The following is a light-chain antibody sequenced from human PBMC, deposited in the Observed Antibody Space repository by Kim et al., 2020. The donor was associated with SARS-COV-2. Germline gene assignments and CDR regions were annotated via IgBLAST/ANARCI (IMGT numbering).Light chain of an antibody. CDR2: GKN. V-gene: IGLV3-19*01. J-gene: IGLJ1*01. Sequence: GQTARITCQGDSLRSYYASWYQQKPGQAPVLVIYGKNNRPSGIPDRFSGSSSGNTASLTITGAQAEDEADYYCNSRDSSGNHLGVFGTGTKVTVL. CDR3: NSRDSSGNHLGV. CDR1: SLRSYY.